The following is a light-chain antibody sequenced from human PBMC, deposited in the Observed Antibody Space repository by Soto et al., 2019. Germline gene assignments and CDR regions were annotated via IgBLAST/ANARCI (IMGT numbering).Light chain of an antibody. CDR1: QSISSW. CDR2: KAY. V-gene: IGKV1-5*03. CDR3: QQYNSYRRT. J-gene: IGKJ1*01. Sequence: DIQMTQSPSTLSASVGDRVTITCRASQSISSWLAWYQQKPGKAPKLLIYKAYSLESGVPSRFSGSGSGTEFTLTISSLQPDDFATYSCQQYNSYRRTFGQGTKVEIK.